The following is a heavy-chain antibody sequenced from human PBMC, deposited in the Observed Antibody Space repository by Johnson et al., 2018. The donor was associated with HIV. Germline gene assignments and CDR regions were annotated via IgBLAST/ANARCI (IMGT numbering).Heavy chain of an antibody. Sequence: QVQLVESGGGVVQPGRSLRLSCAASGFTFSNYAMHWVRQAPGKGLEWVAVISYAGSNKYYADSVKGRFTISRDNSENTLYLQMNSLRPEDTAVYYCARDPFTQALDAFDIWGQGTMVNVSS. CDR3: ARDPFTQALDAFDI. V-gene: IGHV3-30*04. CDR1: GFTFSNYA. J-gene: IGHJ3*02. CDR2: ISYAGSNK.